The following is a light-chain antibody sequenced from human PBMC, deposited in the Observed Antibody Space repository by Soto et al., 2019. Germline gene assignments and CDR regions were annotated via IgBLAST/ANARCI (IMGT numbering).Light chain of an antibody. CDR2: DVS. CDR1: SSYIGGYNY. CDR3: CSYAGSYV. Sequence: QSALTQPRSVSGSPGQSVTISCTGTSSYIGGYNYVSWYQHHPGKAPKLMIYDVSKRPSGVPDRFSGSKSGNTASLTISGLQPEDEADYYCCSYAGSYVFGGGTQLTVL. J-gene: IGLJ2*01. V-gene: IGLV2-11*01.